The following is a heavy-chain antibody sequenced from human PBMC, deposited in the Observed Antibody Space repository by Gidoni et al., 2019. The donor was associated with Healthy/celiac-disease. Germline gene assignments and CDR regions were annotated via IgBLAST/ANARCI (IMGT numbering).Heavy chain of an antibody. D-gene: IGHD3-10*01. CDR2: TNHSGST. CDR3: ARGFRGVLRAHDY. J-gene: IGHJ4*02. Sequence: QVQLQQWGAGLLKPSEALSLTFAFHGGSFSGYYWSWIRQPPGKGLEWIGETNHSGSTNYNPSLKSRVTISVDTSKNQFSLKLSSVTAADTAVYYCARGFRGVLRAHDYWGQGTLVTVSS. V-gene: IGHV4-34*01. CDR1: GGSFSGYY.